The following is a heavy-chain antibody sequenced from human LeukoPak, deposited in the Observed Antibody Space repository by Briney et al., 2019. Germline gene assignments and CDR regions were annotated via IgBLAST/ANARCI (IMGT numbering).Heavy chain of an antibody. CDR1: GGSISSGSYY. Sequence: SETLSLTCTVSGGSISSGSYYWSWIRQPAGKGLEWIGRIYTSGSTNYNPSLKSRVTISVDTSKNQFSLKLSSVTAADTAVYYCAREAHKGPADYWGQGTLVTVSS. CDR3: AREAHKGPADY. V-gene: IGHV4-61*02. CDR2: IYTSGST. J-gene: IGHJ4*02.